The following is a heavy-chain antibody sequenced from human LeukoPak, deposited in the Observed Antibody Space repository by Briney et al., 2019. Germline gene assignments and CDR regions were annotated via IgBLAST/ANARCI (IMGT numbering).Heavy chain of an antibody. J-gene: IGHJ4*02. V-gene: IGHV3-53*01. CDR3: ARGAAGGSGGIDY. Sequence: GGSLRLSCAASGFIVSSNHMSWVRQAPGKGLEWVSIIYSGADTYYADSVKGRFTVSRDNSKNTVYLQMNSLRAEDTAVYYCARGAAGGSGGIDYWGQGTPVTVSS. CDR2: IYSGADT. CDR1: GFIVSSNH. D-gene: IGHD6-13*01.